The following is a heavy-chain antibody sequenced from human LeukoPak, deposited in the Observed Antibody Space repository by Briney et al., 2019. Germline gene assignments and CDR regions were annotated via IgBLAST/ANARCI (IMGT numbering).Heavy chain of an antibody. D-gene: IGHD3-3*01. J-gene: IGHJ4*02. CDR2: ISGSGGST. CDR3: ARIQYYDFWSGYLVY. Sequence: TGGSLRLSCAASGFTFSSYAMSWVRPAPGKGLEWVSAISGSGGSTYYADSVKGRFTISRDNSKNTLYLQMNSLRAEDTAVYYCARIQYYDFWSGYLVYWGQGTLVTVSS. V-gene: IGHV3-23*01. CDR1: GFTFSSYA.